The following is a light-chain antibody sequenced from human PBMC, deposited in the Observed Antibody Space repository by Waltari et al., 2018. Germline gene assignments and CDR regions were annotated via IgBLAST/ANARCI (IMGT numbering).Light chain of an antibody. CDR1: QTMPGSS. J-gene: IGKJ1*01. CDR2: GAS. CDR3: QYYGNSAWT. V-gene: IGKV3-20*01. Sequence: EVKLSQSPGTLSVSPGERATLSCRASQTMPGSSLAWFHHRPGQAPRLLVFGASTRASGIPDRFSGSGSGTDFTLIISRLEPEDSAVYYCQYYGNSAWTFGQGTKVEI.